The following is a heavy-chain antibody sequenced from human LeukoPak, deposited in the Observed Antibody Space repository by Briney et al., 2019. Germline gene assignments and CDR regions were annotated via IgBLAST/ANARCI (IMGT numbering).Heavy chain of an antibody. V-gene: IGHV3-23*01. CDR2: ISGSGGST. Sequence: PGGSLRLSCAASGFTFSSYAMSWVRQAPGKGLEWVSAISGSGGSTYYADSVKGRFTVSRDNSKNTLYLQMNNLRAEDTALYYCARAAYSSWTFFEYWGQGTLVTVSS. CDR1: GFTFSSYA. D-gene: IGHD6-6*01. CDR3: ARAAYSSWTFFEY. J-gene: IGHJ4*02.